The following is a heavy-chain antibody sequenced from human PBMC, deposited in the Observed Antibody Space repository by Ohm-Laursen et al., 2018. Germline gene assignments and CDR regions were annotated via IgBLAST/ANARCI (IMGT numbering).Heavy chain of an antibody. CDR3: ARLRITPHYYYYGMDV. J-gene: IGHJ6*02. Sequence: SLRLSCTASGFTFSDCGMHWVRQAPGKGLEWVSVIWYDGSKEYYADSVKGRFTISRDVSQNALYLQMNSLRAEDTAVYYCARLRITPHYYYYGMDVWGQGTTVTVSS. V-gene: IGHV3-33*08. D-gene: IGHD5-24*01. CDR1: GFTFSDCG. CDR2: IWYDGSKE.